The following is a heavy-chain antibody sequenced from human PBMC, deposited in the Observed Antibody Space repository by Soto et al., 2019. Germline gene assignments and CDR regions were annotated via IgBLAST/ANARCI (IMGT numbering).Heavy chain of an antibody. Sequence: XDSLKVSCKCSENSFANQWIGLVLQMPGKGLEWVGIISPDTSRTLYSPSLQGQVTISVDKSISTVYLQWNSLKASDTAMYYCTKRINDVSKPSPWLDPWGQGTLVTVSS. D-gene: IGHD1-1*01. CDR2: ISPDTSRT. CDR3: TKRINDVSKPSPWLDP. V-gene: IGHV5-51*01. J-gene: IGHJ5*02. CDR1: ENSFANQW.